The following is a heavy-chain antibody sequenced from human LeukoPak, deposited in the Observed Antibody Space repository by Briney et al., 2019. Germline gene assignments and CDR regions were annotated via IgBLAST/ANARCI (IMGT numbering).Heavy chain of an antibody. CDR1: GFTFSSYA. CDR3: ATGTPSYYYYYGMDV. V-gene: IGHV3-23*01. D-gene: IGHD2-15*01. Sequence: GGPLRLSCAASGFTFSSYAMSWVRQAPGKGLEWVSAISGSGGSTYYADSVKGRFTISRDNSKNTLYLQMNSLRAEDTAVYYCATGTPSYYYYYGMDVWGQGTTVTVSS. J-gene: IGHJ6*02. CDR2: ISGSGGST.